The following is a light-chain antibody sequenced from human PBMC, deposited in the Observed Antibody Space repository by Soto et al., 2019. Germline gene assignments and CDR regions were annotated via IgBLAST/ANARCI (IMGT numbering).Light chain of an antibody. CDR1: QCINTR. Sequence: ILLTQSPASLSAFPGDRVTVSCRASQCINTRLAWYQHRPGKAPRLLIYHASSLEGGIPARFSASGSGTDFTLTISNVQPEDFAVYYCHQLQNWPRTFGRGTKVDIK. CDR2: HAS. CDR3: HQLQNWPRT. J-gene: IGKJ4*01. V-gene: IGKV1D-13*01.